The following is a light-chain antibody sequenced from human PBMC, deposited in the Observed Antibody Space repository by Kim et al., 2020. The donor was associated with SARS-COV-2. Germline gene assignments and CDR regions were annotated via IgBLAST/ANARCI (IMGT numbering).Light chain of an antibody. Sequence: DIQMTQSPSSLSASVGDRVTITCQASHDITKYLDWYQQKVGMAPKLLIYAASNLESGVPSRFSGSGSGTDFTLSISTLQPEDIATYYCQQDENLPLTFGRGTKVDIK. CDR3: QQDENLPLT. CDR1: HDITKY. V-gene: IGKV1-33*01. CDR2: AAS. J-gene: IGKJ4*01.